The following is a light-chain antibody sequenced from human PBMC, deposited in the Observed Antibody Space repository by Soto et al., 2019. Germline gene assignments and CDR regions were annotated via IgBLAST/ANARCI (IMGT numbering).Light chain of an antibody. CDR3: QQSYSSPPT. V-gene: IGKV1-39*01. Sequence: DIQMTQSPSSLFASXGDRVTISXXASQGISNWLAWYQQKPGKAPKRLIYSASSLQSGVPSRFSGSRSGPDFTLTISSLQPEDFATYYCQQSYSSPPTFGQGTKVDIK. CDR2: SAS. J-gene: IGKJ1*01. CDR1: QGISNW.